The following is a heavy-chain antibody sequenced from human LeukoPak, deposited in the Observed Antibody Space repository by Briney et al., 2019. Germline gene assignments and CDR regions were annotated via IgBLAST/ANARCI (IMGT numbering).Heavy chain of an antibody. D-gene: IGHD1-26*01. Sequence: SETLSLTCAVSGGSISSGGYSWSWIRQPPGKGLEWIGYIYHSGSTYYNPSLRSRVTISVDRSKNQFSLKLSSVTAADTAVYYCARVWGGSYFDYWGQGTLVTVSS. CDR3: ARVWGGSYFDY. CDR1: GGSISSGGYS. J-gene: IGHJ4*02. CDR2: IYHSGST. V-gene: IGHV4-30-2*01.